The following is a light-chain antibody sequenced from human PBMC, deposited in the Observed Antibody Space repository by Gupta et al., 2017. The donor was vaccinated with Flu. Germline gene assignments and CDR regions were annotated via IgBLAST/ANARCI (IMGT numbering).Light chain of an antibody. J-gene: IGLJ2*01. Sequence: QPVLTQSPSASASLRTSVKLTCTLSSGHSSYAIAWHQQQPEKGPRYLMKVNSDGSHSKGDGIPDRFSGSSSGAERYLTISSLQSEDEADYYCQTWGTGIVVFGGGTKLTVL. CDR2: VNSDGSH. V-gene: IGLV4-69*01. CDR3: QTWGTGIVV. CDR1: SGHSSYA.